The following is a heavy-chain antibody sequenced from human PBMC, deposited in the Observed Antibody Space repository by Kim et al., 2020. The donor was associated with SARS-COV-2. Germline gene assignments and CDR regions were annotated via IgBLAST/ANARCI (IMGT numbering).Heavy chain of an antibody. V-gene: IGHV3-30*18. CDR1: GFTFSSYG. Sequence: GGSLRLSCAASGFTFSSYGMHWVRQAPGKGLEWVAVISYDGSNKYYADSVKGRFTISRDNSKNTLYLQMNSLRAEDTAVYYCAKGSFGYSYGSDPRDAFDIWGQGTMVTVSS. CDR2: ISYDGSNK. D-gene: IGHD5-18*01. CDR3: AKGSFGYSYGSDPRDAFDI. J-gene: IGHJ3*02.